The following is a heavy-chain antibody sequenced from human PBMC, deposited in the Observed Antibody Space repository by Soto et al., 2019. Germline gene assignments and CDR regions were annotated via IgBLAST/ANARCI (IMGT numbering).Heavy chain of an antibody. D-gene: IGHD6-25*01. V-gene: IGHV3-23*01. CDR1: GFTFSSYD. CDR3: VKDLGGRSSGGLFDY. CDR2: IRGSGGIT. Sequence: PGGSLRLSCAASGFTFSSYDMGWVRQAPGKGLEWVSLIRGSGGITYNADSVKGRFSISRDNSKNTLYLQMSSLRAEDTAVYYCVKDLGGRSSGGLFDYWGQGTVVTVSS. J-gene: IGHJ4*02.